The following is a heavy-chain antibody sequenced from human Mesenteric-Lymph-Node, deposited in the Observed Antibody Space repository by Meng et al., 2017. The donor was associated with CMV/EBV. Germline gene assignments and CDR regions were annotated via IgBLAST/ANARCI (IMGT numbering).Heavy chain of an antibody. CDR2: IKNRFDGGTT. Sequence: GESLKISCAASGLTFSNAWMSWVRQAPGKGLEWVGRIKNRFDGGTTDYTAPVKGRFTISRDDSKNMLYLHMTSLKTEDTAVYYCTRDRNLFDYWGQGTLVTVSS. V-gene: IGHV3-15*01. J-gene: IGHJ4*02. CDR1: GLTFSNAW. CDR3: TRDRNLFDY.